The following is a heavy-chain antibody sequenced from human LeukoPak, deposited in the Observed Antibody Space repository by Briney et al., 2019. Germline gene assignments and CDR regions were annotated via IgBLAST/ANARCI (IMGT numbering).Heavy chain of an antibody. CDR2: IKQDGSDK. V-gene: IGHV3-7*03. J-gene: IGHJ6*02. CDR1: GFTFSSYW. Sequence: GGSLRLSCAASGFTFSSYWMSWVRQAPGKGLEWVANIKQDGSDKYYVDSVKGRFTISGDNAENSLYLQVNSLRADDTAVYYCARDHLEWSPPAGDYYGMDVWGQGTTVTVSS. D-gene: IGHD3-3*01. CDR3: ARDHLEWSPPAGDYYGMDV.